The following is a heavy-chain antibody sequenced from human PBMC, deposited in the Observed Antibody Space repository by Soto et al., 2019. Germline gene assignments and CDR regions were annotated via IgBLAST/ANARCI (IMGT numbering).Heavy chain of an antibody. J-gene: IGHJ4*02. CDR1: GFTFSSYS. Sequence: GGSLRLSCAASGFTFSSYSMNWVRQAPGKGLEWVSYISSSSSTIYYADSVKGRFTISRDNAKNSLYLQMNSLRAEDTAVYYCAALDIVVVPVNDYWGQGTLVTVSS. CDR3: AALDIVVVPVNDY. V-gene: IGHV3-48*01. CDR2: ISSSSSTI. D-gene: IGHD2-2*01.